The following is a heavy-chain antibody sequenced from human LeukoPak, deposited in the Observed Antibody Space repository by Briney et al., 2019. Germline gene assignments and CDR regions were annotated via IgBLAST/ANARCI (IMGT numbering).Heavy chain of an antibody. J-gene: IGHJ4*02. CDR1: GLTFSNYA. V-gene: IGHV3-23*01. Sequence: QPGGSLRLSCAASGLTFSNYAMSWVRQAPGKGLEWVSSLSASAGTTYYAESVKGRFTISRDNSKNTLYLQMNSLRAEDTAVYYCAKDGGSYGYWGQGTLVTVSS. D-gene: IGHD1-26*01. CDR3: AKDGGSYGY. CDR2: LSASAGTT.